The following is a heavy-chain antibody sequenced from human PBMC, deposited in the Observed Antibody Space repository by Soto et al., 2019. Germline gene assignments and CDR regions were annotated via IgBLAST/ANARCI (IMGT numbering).Heavy chain of an antibody. CDR1: GGTFSYYA. V-gene: IGHV1-69*01. J-gene: IGHJ6*02. Sequence: QVQLVQSGAEVKKPGASVKVSCKASGGTFSYYAISWVRQAPGQGLDWMGGIIPIFGTTLYAQKFEGRITITADESTSTAYMELSGLRSEDTAVYYCARIILCDIAGLPAGLLPTKNYYFGMDVWGQGTTVTVSS. D-gene: IGHD6-19*01. CDR2: IIPIFGTT. CDR3: ARIILCDIAGLPAGLLPTKNYYFGMDV.